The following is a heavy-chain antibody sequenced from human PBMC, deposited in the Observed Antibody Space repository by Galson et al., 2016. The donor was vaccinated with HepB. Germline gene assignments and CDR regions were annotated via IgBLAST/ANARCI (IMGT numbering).Heavy chain of an antibody. CDR3: ASGARPLGPVTHRRGHLDC. Sequence: SETLSLTCTVSGGSISRYYWSWIRQPPGKGLEWIGYVYDSGSTEYNPSLKSRVTISVDTSKNQFSLKLGSVTAADTAVYYCASGARPLGPVTHRRGHLDCWGQGTLVNVSS. CDR1: GGSISRYY. V-gene: IGHV4-59*12. CDR2: VYDSGST. J-gene: IGHJ4*02. D-gene: IGHD4-17*01.